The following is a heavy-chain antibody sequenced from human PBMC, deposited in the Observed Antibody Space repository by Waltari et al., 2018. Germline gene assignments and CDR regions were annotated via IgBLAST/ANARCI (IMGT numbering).Heavy chain of an antibody. CDR3: ATYIGASVGTAAFDV. D-gene: IGHD5-12*01. CDR1: GVSITSNRHY. CDR2: MSYSGAT. J-gene: IGHJ3*01. V-gene: IGHV4-39*01. Sequence: QLQLQESGPGLVKPSETLSLPCRVSGVSITSNRHYWGWIRQPPGQGLEWIGTMSYSGATYSSPSLKSRVTISRDTSKNQLSLKLGSVTAADTAVYYCATYIGASVGTAAFDVWGQGTMVTVSS.